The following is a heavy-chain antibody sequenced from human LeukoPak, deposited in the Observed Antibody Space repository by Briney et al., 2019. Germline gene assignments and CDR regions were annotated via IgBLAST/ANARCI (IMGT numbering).Heavy chain of an antibody. CDR2: IYYSGST. D-gene: IGHD1-26*01. CDR3: ARRGVGATTANWFDP. CDR1: GGSISSSSYY. V-gene: IGHV4-39*01. Sequence: PSETLSLTCTVSGGSISSSSYYGGWIRQPPGKGLEWIGSIYYSGSTYYNPSLKSRVTISVDTSKNQFSLKLSSVTAADTAVYYCARRGVGATTANWFDPWGQGTLVTVSS. J-gene: IGHJ5*02.